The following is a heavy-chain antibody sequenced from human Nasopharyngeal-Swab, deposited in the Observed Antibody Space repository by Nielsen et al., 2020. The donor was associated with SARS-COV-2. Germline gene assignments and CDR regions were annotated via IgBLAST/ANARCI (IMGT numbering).Heavy chain of an antibody. D-gene: IGHD4-17*01. J-gene: IGHJ4*02. Sequence: SETLSLTCTVSGGSISSSSYYWGWIRQPPGKGLEWIGNIYYSGTTFYNPSLKSRVTISLDTSKNQFSLKLSSVTAADTAVYYCARGHDYGDYATYDYWGQGTLVTVSS. CDR3: ARGHDYGDYATYDY. CDR1: GGSISSSSYY. CDR2: IYYSGTT. V-gene: IGHV4-39*01.